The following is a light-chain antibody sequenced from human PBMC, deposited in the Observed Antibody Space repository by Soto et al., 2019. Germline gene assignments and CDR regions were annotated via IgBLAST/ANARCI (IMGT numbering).Light chain of an antibody. V-gene: IGKV3-11*01. CDR2: DAS. Sequence: EVVLTQSPVTLSLSPGERATLSCRASQSVSSYLAWYQQKPGQAPRLLIYDASNRATGIPARFSGSGSGTDFTLTISSLEPEDFAVYYCHQRSSWPQSFGQGTKVDIK. CDR1: QSVSSY. J-gene: IGKJ1*01. CDR3: HQRSSWPQS.